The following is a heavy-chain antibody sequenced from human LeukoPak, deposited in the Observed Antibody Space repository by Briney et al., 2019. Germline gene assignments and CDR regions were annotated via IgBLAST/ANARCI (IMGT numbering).Heavy chain of an antibody. CDR3: ARAGSAKGTAYYFDY. CDR2: INPSGGST. CDR1: GYTFTSYY. V-gene: IGHV1-46*01. J-gene: IGHJ4*02. D-gene: IGHD3-10*01. Sequence: ASVKVSCKASGYTFTSYYMHWVRQAPGQGLEWRGIINPSGGSTSYAQKFQGRVTMTRDTSTSTVYMELSSLRSEDTAVYYCARAGSAKGTAYYFDYWGQGTLVTVSS.